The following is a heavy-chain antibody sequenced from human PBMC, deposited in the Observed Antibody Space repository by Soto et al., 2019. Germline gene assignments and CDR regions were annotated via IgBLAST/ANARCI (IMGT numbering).Heavy chain of an antibody. CDR1: GGTFSSYA. V-gene: IGHV1-69*06. J-gene: IGHJ1*01. CDR3: EREARRVTKRSFQH. D-gene: IGHD4-17*01. Sequence: QVQLVQSGAEVKKPGSSVKVSCKASGGTFSSYAISWVRQAPGQGLEWMGGIIPIFGTANYAHQFQGRVTITADKSTSTASMELRSLRSEDTAVYYCEREARRVTKRSFQHWGQGNLVTVSS. CDR2: IIPIFGTA.